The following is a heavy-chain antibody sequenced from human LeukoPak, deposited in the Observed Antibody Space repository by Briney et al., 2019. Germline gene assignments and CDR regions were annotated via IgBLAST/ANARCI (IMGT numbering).Heavy chain of an antibody. CDR2: IKQDGSEK. J-gene: IGHJ4*02. CDR3: ARDNYYDSSGYYDAPYYFDY. D-gene: IGHD3-22*01. Sequence: GRSLRLSCAASGFTFSSYWMSWVRQAPGKGLEWVANIKQDGSEKYYVDSVKGRFTISRDNAKNSLYLQMNGLRAEDTAVYYCARDNYYDSSGYYDAPYYFDYWGQGTLVTVSS. V-gene: IGHV3-7*01. CDR1: GFTFSSYW.